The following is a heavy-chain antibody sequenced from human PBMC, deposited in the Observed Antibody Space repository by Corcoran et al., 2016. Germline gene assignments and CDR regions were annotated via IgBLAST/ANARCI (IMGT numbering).Heavy chain of an antibody. J-gene: IGHJ6*02. CDR2: IIPIFGTA. CDR1: GGTFSSYA. Sequence: QVQLVKSGAEVKKPWSSVKVSCKASGGTFSSYAISWVRQAPGQGLEWMGGIIPIFGTANYAQKFQGRVTITADESTSTAYMELSSQRSEDTAVDYCARNYYDSSGYGGYYYYGMDVWGQGTTVTVSS. CDR3: ARNYYDSSGYGGYYYYGMDV. D-gene: IGHD3-22*01. V-gene: IGHV1-69*01.